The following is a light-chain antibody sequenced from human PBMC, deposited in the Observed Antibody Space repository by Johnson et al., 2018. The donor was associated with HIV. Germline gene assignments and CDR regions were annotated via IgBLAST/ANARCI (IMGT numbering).Light chain of an antibody. J-gene: IGLJ1*01. CDR2: DNN. Sequence: QSILTQPPSVSAAPGQKVTILCSGSTSKIGNNYVSWYQHLPGAAPKLLIYDNNKRPSGIPDRFYGSKSGTSATLGITGLQTGDEADYYCGTWDSSLSAVYVFGTGTKVTVL. V-gene: IGLV1-51*01. CDR3: GTWDSSLSAVYV. CDR1: TSKIGNNY.